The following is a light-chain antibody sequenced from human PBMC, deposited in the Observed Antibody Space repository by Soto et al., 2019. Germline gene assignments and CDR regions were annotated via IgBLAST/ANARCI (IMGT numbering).Light chain of an antibody. CDR1: QSISTSS. J-gene: IGKJ1*01. Sequence: EIVLTQSPGTLSLSPGESAALNCRASQSISTSSLAWYRQKPGQAPRLLMYGASSRATGIPERFSGSGSGTDFTLTISRLEPEDFAVYYCQQRSNWPWTFGQGTKVDIK. CDR2: GAS. V-gene: IGKV3D-20*02. CDR3: QQRSNWPWT.